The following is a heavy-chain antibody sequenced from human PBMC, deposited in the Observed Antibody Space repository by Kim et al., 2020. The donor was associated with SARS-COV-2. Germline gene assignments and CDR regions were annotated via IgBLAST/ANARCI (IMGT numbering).Heavy chain of an antibody. Sequence: KLQGRVTMTTDTSTSTAYMELRSLRSDDTAVYYCARDPGLVAAYDDAFDIWGQGTMVTVSS. J-gene: IGHJ3*02. CDR3: ARDPGLVAAYDDAFDI. D-gene: IGHD2-15*01. V-gene: IGHV1-18*01.